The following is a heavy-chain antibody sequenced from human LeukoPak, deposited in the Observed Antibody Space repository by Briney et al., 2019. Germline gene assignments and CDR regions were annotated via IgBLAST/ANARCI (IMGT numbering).Heavy chain of an antibody. D-gene: IGHD2-2*01. V-gene: IGHV4-34*01. J-gene: IGHJ6*03. CDR3: ARDRYCSSTSCPMDYYCYYMDV. CDR1: GGSFSGDY. CDR2: INHSGST. Sequence: SETLSLTCAVYGGSFSGDYWSWIRQPPGKGLEWIGEINHSGSTNYNPSLKSRVTISVDTSKNQFSLKLSSVTAADTAVYYCARDRYCSSTSCPMDYYCYYMDVWGKGTTVTVSS.